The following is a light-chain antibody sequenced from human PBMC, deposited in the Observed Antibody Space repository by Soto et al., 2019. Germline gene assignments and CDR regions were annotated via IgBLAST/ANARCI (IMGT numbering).Light chain of an antibody. J-gene: IGKJ4*01. CDR2: LAS. CDR1: QSLIHNKGNNY. Sequence: IVMTQSPLSLSVIAGEPASISCRSSQSLIHNKGNNYLDWYLQKPGQSPQLLIYLASVRASGVPERFSGSGSGTDFTLTISSVEAEDVGVYYCMQALQAVTFGGGTKVEIK. V-gene: IGKV2-28*01. CDR3: MQALQAVT.